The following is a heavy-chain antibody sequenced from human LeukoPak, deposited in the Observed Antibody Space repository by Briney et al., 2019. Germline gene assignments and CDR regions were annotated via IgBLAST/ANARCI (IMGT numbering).Heavy chain of an antibody. CDR3: ARDYSNYYYYYYMDV. V-gene: IGHV1-2*02. CDR1: GYTFTGYY. Sequence: ASVKVSCKASGYTFTGYYMHWVRQAPGQGLEWMGWINPNSGGTNYARKFQGRVTMTRDTSISTAYMELSRLRSDDTAVYYCARDYSNYYYYYYMDVWGKGTTVTVSS. J-gene: IGHJ6*03. CDR2: INPNSGGT. D-gene: IGHD4-11*01.